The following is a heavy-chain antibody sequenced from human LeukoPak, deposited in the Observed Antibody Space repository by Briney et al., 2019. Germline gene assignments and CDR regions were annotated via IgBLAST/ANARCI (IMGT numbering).Heavy chain of an antibody. Sequence: PGGSLRLSCAASGFIVSSNYMSWVRQAPGKGLEWVSVIYSDGSTFYTDSVKGRFTISRDNSKKTLYLQMNSLRAEDTAVYYCAREMNAFDIWGQGTMVTVSS. J-gene: IGHJ3*02. CDR3: AREMNAFDI. CDR2: IYSDGST. CDR1: GFIVSSNY. V-gene: IGHV3-66*01.